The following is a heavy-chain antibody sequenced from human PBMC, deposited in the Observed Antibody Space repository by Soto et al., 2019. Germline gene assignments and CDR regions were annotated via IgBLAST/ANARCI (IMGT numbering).Heavy chain of an antibody. CDR1: GFTFSSYG. Sequence: GGSLRLSCAASGFTFSSYGMHWVRQAPGKGLEWVAVIWYDGSNKYYADSVKGRFTISRDNSKNTLYLQMNSLRAEDTAVYYCARDLEGVRFLEWLSKNYYYYGMDVWGQGTTVTVSS. V-gene: IGHV3-33*01. CDR2: IWYDGSNK. J-gene: IGHJ6*02. D-gene: IGHD3-3*01. CDR3: ARDLEGVRFLEWLSKNYYYYGMDV.